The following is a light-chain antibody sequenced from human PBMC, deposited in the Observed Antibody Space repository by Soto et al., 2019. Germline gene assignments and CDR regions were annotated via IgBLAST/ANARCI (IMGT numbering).Light chain of an antibody. CDR1: SSDVGYYNY. J-gene: IGLJ3*02. V-gene: IGLV2-14*01. CDR3: SSYTTSSTQV. Sequence: QSALTQPASVSGSPGQSITISCTGTSSDVGYYNYVSWYQHHPGKAPKLMIYEVSNRPLGVSSRFSGSKSGNTASLTISGLQTEDEADYYCSSYTTSSTQVFGGGTKLTVL. CDR2: EVS.